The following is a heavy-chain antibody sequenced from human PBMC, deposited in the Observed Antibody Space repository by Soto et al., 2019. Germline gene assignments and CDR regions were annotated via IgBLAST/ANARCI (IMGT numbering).Heavy chain of an antibody. CDR1: GNTFTGDF. Sequence: ASVKVSCKASGNTFTGDFMHWVRQAPGQGLEWMGWINPKSGGTNFAQKYQGRVTLTRDPSTSTAYMELSSLRSDDTAVYYCARDSVDYYDGSGYDYWGQGTLVTVSS. CDR3: ARDSVDYYDGSGYDY. CDR2: INPKSGGT. D-gene: IGHD3-22*01. J-gene: IGHJ4*02. V-gene: IGHV1-2*02.